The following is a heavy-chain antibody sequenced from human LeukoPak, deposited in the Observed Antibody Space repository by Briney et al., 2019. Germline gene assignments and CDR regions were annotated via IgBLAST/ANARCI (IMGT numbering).Heavy chain of an antibody. CDR3: TREGGNYDILTGPY. V-gene: IGHV3-49*04. Sequence: PGRSLRLSSTAPGFTSGDYAMSSVRPAPRRGVEWVGFIRSKAYGGTTEYAASVKGRFTISRDDTKSIAYLKMNSPKTEDTAVYYCTREGGNYDILTGPYWGQGTLVTVSS. CDR1: GFTSGDYA. J-gene: IGHJ4*02. CDR2: IRSKAYGGTT. D-gene: IGHD3-9*01.